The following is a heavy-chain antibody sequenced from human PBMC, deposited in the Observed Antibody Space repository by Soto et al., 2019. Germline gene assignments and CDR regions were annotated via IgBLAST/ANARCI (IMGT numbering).Heavy chain of an antibody. CDR2: IYYSGST. D-gene: IGHD1-7*01. Sequence: PSETLSLTCTVSGGSISSGDYYWSWIRQPPGKGLEWIGYIYYSGSTYYNPSLKSRVTISVDTSKNQFSLKLSSVTAADTAVYYCARAKLELRLGYYYYYGMDVWGQGTTVTVSS. J-gene: IGHJ6*02. CDR1: GGSISSGDYY. CDR3: ARAKLELRLGYYYYYGMDV. V-gene: IGHV4-30-4*01.